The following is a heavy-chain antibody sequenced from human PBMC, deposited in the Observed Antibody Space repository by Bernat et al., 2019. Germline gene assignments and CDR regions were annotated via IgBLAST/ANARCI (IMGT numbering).Heavy chain of an antibody. CDR2: IKQDGSET. Sequence: EVHLVESGGGVVQPGGSLRLSCAASGFNFSTYGMSWVRQAPGKGLEWVANIKQDGSETYYVDSVKGRFTISRDNAKTSLYLQMNSLGVEDTAIYYCAREYSSSSGRTFDIWGQGTMVTVSS. CDR3: AREYSSSSGRTFDI. D-gene: IGHD6-6*01. J-gene: IGHJ3*02. V-gene: IGHV3-7*03. CDR1: GFNFSTYG.